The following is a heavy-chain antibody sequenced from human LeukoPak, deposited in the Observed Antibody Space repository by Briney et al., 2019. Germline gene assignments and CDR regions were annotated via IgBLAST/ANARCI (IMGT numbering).Heavy chain of an antibody. CDR1: GGSISSGDYY. V-gene: IGHV4-30-4*08. D-gene: IGHD4-17*01. CDR3: VRSEYGDYRLWDY. Sequence: SSETLSLTCTVSGGSISSGDYYWSWLRQPPGKGLEWIGYIYSSGTTYYNPSLKSRVIISVDTPKNQFSLKLSSVTAADTAVYYCVRSEYGDYRLWDYWGQGTLVTVSS. J-gene: IGHJ4*02. CDR2: IYSSGTT.